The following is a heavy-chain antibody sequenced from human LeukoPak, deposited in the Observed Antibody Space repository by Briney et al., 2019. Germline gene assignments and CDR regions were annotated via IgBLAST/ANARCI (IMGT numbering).Heavy chain of an antibody. CDR3: AREGDYDFWSYYYYMDV. CDR1: GFTFSSYS. D-gene: IGHD3-3*01. J-gene: IGHJ6*03. CDR2: ISSSSSYI. Sequence: PGWSLRLSCAASGFTFSSYSMNWVRQAPGKGLEWVSSISSSSSYIYYADSVKGRFTISRDNAKNSLYLQMNSLRAEDTAVYYCAREGDYDFWSYYYYMDVWGKGTTVTVSS. V-gene: IGHV3-21*01.